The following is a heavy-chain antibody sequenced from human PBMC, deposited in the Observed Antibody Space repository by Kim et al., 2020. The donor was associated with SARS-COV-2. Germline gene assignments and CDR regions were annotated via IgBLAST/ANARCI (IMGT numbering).Heavy chain of an antibody. Sequence: ASVKVSCKASGYTFTSYDINWVRQASGQGPEWMGWMNPNSGNTGYAQKFQGRFTMTRDTSISTAYMELNSLRSEDRAVYYCARGDRYCSSSSCYNYWGQGTLVTVSS. CDR3: ARGDRYCSSSSCYNY. J-gene: IGHJ4*02. D-gene: IGHD2-2*02. V-gene: IGHV1-8*01. CDR2: MNPNSGNT. CDR1: GYTFTSYD.